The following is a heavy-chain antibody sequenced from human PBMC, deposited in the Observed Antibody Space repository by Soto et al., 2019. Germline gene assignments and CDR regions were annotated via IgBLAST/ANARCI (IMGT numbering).Heavy chain of an antibody. CDR3: ARSIAALVDWFDP. CDR2: INHSGST. CDR1: GGSFSGYY. V-gene: IGHV4-34*01. Sequence: ASETLSLTCAVYGGSFSGYYWSWIRQPPGKGLEWIGEINHSGSTNYNPSLKSRVTISVDTSKNQFSLKLSSVTAADTAVYYCARSIAALVDWFDPWGQGTLVT. J-gene: IGHJ5*02. D-gene: IGHD6-6*01.